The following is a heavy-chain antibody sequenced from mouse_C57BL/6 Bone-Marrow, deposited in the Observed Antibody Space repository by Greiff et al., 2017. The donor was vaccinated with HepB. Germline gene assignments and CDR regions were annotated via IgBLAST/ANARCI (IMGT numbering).Heavy chain of an antibody. CDR2: ISDGGSYT. CDR3: ARDFYDYDWFAY. CDR1: GFTFSSYA. Sequence: EVHLVESGGGLVKPGGSLKLSCAASGFTFSSYAMSWVRQTPEKRLEWVATISDGGSYTYYPDNVKGRFTISRDNAKNNLYLQMSHLKSEDTAMYYCARDFYDYDWFAYWGQGTLVTVSA. J-gene: IGHJ3*01. D-gene: IGHD2-4*01. V-gene: IGHV5-4*01.